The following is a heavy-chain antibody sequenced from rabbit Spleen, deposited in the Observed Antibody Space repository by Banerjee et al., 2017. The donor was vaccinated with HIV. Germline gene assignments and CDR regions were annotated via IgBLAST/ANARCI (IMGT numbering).Heavy chain of an antibody. D-gene: IGHD1-1*01. V-gene: IGHV1S45*01. J-gene: IGHJ6*01. CDR1: GVSFSVSSY. Sequence: EQLEESGGDLVKPGASLTLTCIASGVSFSVSSYMCWVRQAPGKGLEWIACIDAGGSGFTYFASWAKGRFTISKTSSTTVTLQMTSLTAADTATYFCARDTSSSFSSYGMDLWGPGTLVTVS. CDR3: ARDTSSSFSSYGMDL. CDR2: IDAGGSGFT.